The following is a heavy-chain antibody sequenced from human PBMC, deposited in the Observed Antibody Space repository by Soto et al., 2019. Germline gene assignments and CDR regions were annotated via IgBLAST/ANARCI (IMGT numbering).Heavy chain of an antibody. J-gene: IGHJ4*02. CDR1: GFTFSSYA. CDR2: ISGSGGST. D-gene: IGHD6-6*01. V-gene: IGHV3-23*01. Sequence: PGGSLRLPCAPSGFTFSSYAMSWVRQAPGKGLEWVSAISGSGGSTYYADSVKGRFTISRDNSKNTLYPQMTSLRAEDTAVYYCANIAARPSGDFDYWGQGTLVTVSS. CDR3: ANIAARPSGDFDY.